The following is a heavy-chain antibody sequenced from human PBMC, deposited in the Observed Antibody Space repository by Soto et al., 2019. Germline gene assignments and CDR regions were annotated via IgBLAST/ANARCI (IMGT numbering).Heavy chain of an antibody. CDR3: ARYEAPGQQRAHFDY. J-gene: IGHJ4*02. D-gene: IGHD6-13*01. V-gene: IGHV3-33*01. CDR1: GFTFSSYG. CDR2: IWYDGSNK. Sequence: PGGSLRLSCAASGFTFSSYGMHWVRQAPGKGLEWVAVIWYDGSNKYYADSVKGRFTISRDNSKNTLYLQMNSLRAEDTAVYYCARYEAPGQQRAHFDYWGQGTLVPVSS.